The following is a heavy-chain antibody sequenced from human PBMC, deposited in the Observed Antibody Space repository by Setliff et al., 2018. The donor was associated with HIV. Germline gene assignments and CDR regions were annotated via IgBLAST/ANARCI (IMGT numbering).Heavy chain of an antibody. CDR2: MYYSGSS. Sequence: SETLSLTCTVSGGSISSGTYYWGWIRQPPGKGLEYIGTMYYSGSSYYNPSLKSRVTMSVDTSRNQISLKLRSVTAADTAVYFCARLTGVDSILLLPTTLPLHAFDIWGQGAVVTVSS. V-gene: IGHV4-39*07. CDR1: GGSISSGTYY. D-gene: IGHD2-8*01. J-gene: IGHJ3*02. CDR3: ARLTGVDSILLLPTTLPLHAFDI.